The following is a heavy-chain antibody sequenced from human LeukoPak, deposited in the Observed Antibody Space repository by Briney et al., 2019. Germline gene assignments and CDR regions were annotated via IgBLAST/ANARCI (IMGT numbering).Heavy chain of an antibody. CDR2: ISGSGGST. V-gene: IGHV3-23*01. CDR3: AKEAVVPAAIGAYFDY. CDR1: GFTFSSYV. J-gene: IGHJ4*02. D-gene: IGHD2-2*01. Sequence: GGSLRLSCAASGFTFSSYVMSWVRQAPGKGLEWVSVISGSGGSTYYADSVKGRFTISRDNSKNTLYLQMNSLRAEDTAVYYCAKEAVVPAAIGAYFDYWGQGTLVTVSS.